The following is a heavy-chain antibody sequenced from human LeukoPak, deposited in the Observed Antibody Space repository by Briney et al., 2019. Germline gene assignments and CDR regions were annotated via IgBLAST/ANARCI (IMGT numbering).Heavy chain of an antibody. D-gene: IGHD3-3*01. J-gene: IGHJ4*02. V-gene: IGHV3-21*01. CDR3: ARAGYDFWSGPHIGY. Sequence: GGSLRLSCAASGFTFSSYSMNWVRQAPGKGLEWVSYISSSSSYIYYADSVKGRFTISRDNAKNSLYLQMNSLRAEDTAVYYCARAGYDFWSGPHIGYWGQGTLVTVSS. CDR1: GFTFSSYS. CDR2: ISSSSSYI.